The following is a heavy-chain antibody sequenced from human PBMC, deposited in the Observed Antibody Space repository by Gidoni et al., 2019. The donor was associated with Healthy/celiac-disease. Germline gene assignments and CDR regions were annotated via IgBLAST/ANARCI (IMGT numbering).Heavy chain of an antibody. D-gene: IGHD4-17*01. CDR2: ISYDGSNK. V-gene: IGHV3-30*18. J-gene: IGHJ5*02. CDR3: AKSETPTADWFDP. Sequence: QVQLVESGGGVVQPGRSLRLSCAASGFTFSSYGMHWVRQAPGKGLEWVAVISYDGSNKYYADSVKGRFTIARDNSKKTLYLKRNSLRAEDTAVYYCAKSETPTADWFDPWGQGTLVTVSS. CDR1: GFTFSSYG.